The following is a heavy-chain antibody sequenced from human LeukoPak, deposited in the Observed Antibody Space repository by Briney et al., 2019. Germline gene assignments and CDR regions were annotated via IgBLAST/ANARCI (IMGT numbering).Heavy chain of an antibody. Sequence: PSETLSLTCTVSGGSISSGGYYWSWIRQPPGKGLEWIGYIYHSGSTYYNPSLKSRVTISVDRSKNQFSLKLSSVTAADTAVYYCARARIAARPYGVGVATITLDYWGQGTLVTVSS. J-gene: IGHJ4*02. CDR1: GGSISSGGYY. CDR3: ARARIAARPYGVGVATITLDY. D-gene: IGHD6-6*01. CDR2: IYHSGST. V-gene: IGHV4-30-2*01.